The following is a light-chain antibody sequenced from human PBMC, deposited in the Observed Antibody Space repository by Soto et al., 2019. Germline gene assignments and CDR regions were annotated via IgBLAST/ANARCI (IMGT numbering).Light chain of an antibody. CDR3: MRATQSYT. CDR1: QSLVHSDGNTY. CDR2: KIS. J-gene: IGKJ2*01. V-gene: IGKV2-24*01. Sequence: DIVLTQTPLSSPVTLGQPASISCRSSQSLVHSDGNTYFNWLQQRPGRTQRHLVYKISKRFPGVPDRFSASGAGTAFTLKISRVEAEDVGFYYGMRATQSYTFGQGTKLEIK.